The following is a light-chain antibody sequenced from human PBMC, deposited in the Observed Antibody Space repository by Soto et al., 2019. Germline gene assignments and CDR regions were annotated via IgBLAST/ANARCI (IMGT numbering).Light chain of an antibody. CDR3: MQVLQSLYS. J-gene: IGKJ2*03. CDR1: QSVLHSSNNNNY. CDR2: WAS. Sequence: DIVMTQSPDSLAVSLGERATINCKSSQSVLHSSNNNNYLSWYQQKPGQPPKLLIYWASTRESGVPDRFSGSGSGTDFTLRISRVEAEDVGVYYCMQVLQSLYSFGQGTKLEIK. V-gene: IGKV4-1*01.